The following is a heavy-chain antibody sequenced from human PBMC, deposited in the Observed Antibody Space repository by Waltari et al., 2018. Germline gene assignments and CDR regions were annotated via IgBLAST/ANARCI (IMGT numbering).Heavy chain of an antibody. D-gene: IGHD1-26*01. CDR3: ARAVGALAAFDI. V-gene: IGHV4-59*01. CDR1: GGSISSSY. CDR2: IYYSGST. J-gene: IGHJ3*02. Sequence: QVQLQESGPGLVKPSETLSLTCTVSGGSISSSYWSWIRQPPGKGLEWIGYIYYSGSTNYNPSLKSRVTISVDTSKNQFSLKLSSVTAADTAVYYCARAVGALAAFDIWGQGTMVTVSS.